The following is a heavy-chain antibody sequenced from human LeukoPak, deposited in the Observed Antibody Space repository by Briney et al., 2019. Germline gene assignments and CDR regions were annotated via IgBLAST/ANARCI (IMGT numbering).Heavy chain of an antibody. Sequence: SETLSLTCAVYGGSFSGYYWSWIRQPPGKGLEWIGEINHSGSTNYNPSLKSRVTISVDTSKNQFSLKLSSVTAADTAVYYCARASIAVAGDDAFDIWGQRTMVTVSS. J-gene: IGHJ3*02. D-gene: IGHD6-19*01. V-gene: IGHV4-34*01. CDR2: INHSGST. CDR3: ARASIAVAGDDAFDI. CDR1: GGSFSGYY.